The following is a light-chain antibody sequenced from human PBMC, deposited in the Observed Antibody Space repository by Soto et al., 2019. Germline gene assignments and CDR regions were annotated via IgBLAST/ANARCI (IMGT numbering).Light chain of an antibody. CDR3: KQYNNWPRT. CDR1: QSLTTD. Sequence: EIVMTQSPATLSVSPGERATLSCRASQSLTTDLAWYQQKPGQPPRLLIYGASTRATGIPARFSGSGSGKELNLTISSMQYEDFAVYYCKQYNNWPRTFGQGTKVDIK. J-gene: IGKJ1*01. V-gene: IGKV3-15*01. CDR2: GAS.